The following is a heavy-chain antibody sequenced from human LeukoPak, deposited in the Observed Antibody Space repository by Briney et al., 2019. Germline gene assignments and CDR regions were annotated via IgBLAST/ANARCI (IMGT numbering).Heavy chain of an antibody. D-gene: IGHD6-19*01. CDR2: INSDGSST. J-gene: IGHJ4*02. Sequence: GGSLRLSCAASGFTFSSYWLHWVRQAPGKGLVWVSRINSDGSSTSYADSVKGRFTISRDNAKNTLYLQMNSLRAEDTAVYYCARVGSGWYREGGEFDYWGQGTLVTVSS. V-gene: IGHV3-74*01. CDR1: GFTFSSYW. CDR3: ARVGSGWYREGGEFDY.